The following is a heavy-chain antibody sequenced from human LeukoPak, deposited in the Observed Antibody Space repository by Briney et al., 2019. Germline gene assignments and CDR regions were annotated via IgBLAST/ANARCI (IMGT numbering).Heavy chain of an antibody. CDR3: AKDYIVVVPAAHPDDY. Sequence: GGSLRLSCAASGFTFSSYAMSWVRQAPGKGLEWVSAISGSGGSTYYADSVKGRFTISRDNSKNTLYLQMNSLRAEDTAVYYCAKDYIVVVPAAHPDDYWGQGTLVTVSS. D-gene: IGHD2-2*01. J-gene: IGHJ4*02. CDR2: ISGSGGST. V-gene: IGHV3-23*01. CDR1: GFTFSSYA.